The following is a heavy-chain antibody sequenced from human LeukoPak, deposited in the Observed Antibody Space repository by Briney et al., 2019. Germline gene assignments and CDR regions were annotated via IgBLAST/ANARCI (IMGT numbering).Heavy chain of an antibody. J-gene: IGHJ4*02. V-gene: IGHV3-30-3*01. CDR3: ARASRTNWNDVSY. Sequence: TGGSLRLSCAASGFTSSSYAMHWDRQAPGKGLEWVAVISYDGSNKYYADSVKGRFTISRDNSKNTLYLQMNSLRAEDTAVYYCARASRTNWNDVSYWGQGTLVTVSS. D-gene: IGHD1-20*01. CDR2: ISYDGSNK. CDR1: GFTSSSYA.